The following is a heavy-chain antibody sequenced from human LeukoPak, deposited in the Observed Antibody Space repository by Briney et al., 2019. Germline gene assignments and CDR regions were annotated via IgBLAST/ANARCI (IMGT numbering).Heavy chain of an antibody. CDR3: AKGSSSGWSGDYFDY. CDR2: ISGSGGST. V-gene: IGHV3-23*01. CDR1: GFTFSSFG. D-gene: IGHD6-19*01. Sequence: GGSLRLSCAASGFTFSSFGMNWVRQAPGKGLEWVSTISGSGGSTYYADSVKGRFTISRDNSKNTLSLQMSSLRVEDTAVYYCAKGSSSGWSGDYFDYWGQGTLVTVSS. J-gene: IGHJ4*02.